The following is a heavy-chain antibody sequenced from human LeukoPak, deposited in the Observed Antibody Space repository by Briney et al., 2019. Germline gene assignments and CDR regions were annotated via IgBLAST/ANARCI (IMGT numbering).Heavy chain of an antibody. CDR3: ARDPRVWFGEDYYYYYGMDV. CDR2: INPNSGGT. Sequence: GASVKVSCKASGYTFTGYYMHWVRQAPGQGLEWMGWINPNSGGTNYAQKFQGRVTMTRDTSISTVYMELSRLRSDDMAVYYCARDPRVWFGEDYYYYYGMDVWGQGTTVTVSS. D-gene: IGHD3-10*01. V-gene: IGHV1-2*02. J-gene: IGHJ6*02. CDR1: GYTFTGYY.